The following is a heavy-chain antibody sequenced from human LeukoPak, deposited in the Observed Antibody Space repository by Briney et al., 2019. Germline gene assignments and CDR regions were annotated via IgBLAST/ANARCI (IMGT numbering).Heavy chain of an antibody. D-gene: IGHD1-26*01. CDR1: GFTFSSYW. CDR2: INSDGSST. J-gene: IGHJ4*02. CDR3: AKGGSYTIDY. V-gene: IGHV3-74*01. Sequence: GGSLRLSCAASGFTFSSYWMSWVRQAPGKGLVWVSRINSDGSSTSYADSVKGRFTISRDNAKNTLHLQMKSLTVEDTAVYYCAKGGSYTIDYWGQGILVSVSS.